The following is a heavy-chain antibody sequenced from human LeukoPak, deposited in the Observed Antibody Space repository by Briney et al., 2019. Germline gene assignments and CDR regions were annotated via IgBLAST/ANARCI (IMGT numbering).Heavy chain of an antibody. CDR3: ARDTVGDGLGYYFDY. CDR1: GYTFTSYY. CDR2: INPSGGST. J-gene: IGHJ4*02. V-gene: IGHV1-46*01. Sequence: ASVKVSCKASGYTFTSYYMHRVRQAPGQGLEWMGIINPSGGSTSYAQKFQGRVTMTRDTSTSTVYMELSSLRSEDTAVYYCARDTVGDGLGYYFDYWGQGTLVTVSS. D-gene: IGHD5-24*01.